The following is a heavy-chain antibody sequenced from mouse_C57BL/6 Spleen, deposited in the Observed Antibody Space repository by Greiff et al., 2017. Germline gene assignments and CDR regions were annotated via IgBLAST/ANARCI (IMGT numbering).Heavy chain of an antibody. CDR2: IWSGGST. CDR3: ARNYYGSSYFDY. V-gene: IGHV2-2*01. D-gene: IGHD1-1*01. Sequence: QVQLQQSGPGLVQPSQSLSITCTVSGFSLTSYGVHWVRQSPGKGLEWLGVIWSGGSTDYNAAFISRLSISKYNSKSQVFFKMKSLQADDTAIYYCARNYYGSSYFDYWGQGTTLTVSS. J-gene: IGHJ2*01. CDR1: GFSLTSYG.